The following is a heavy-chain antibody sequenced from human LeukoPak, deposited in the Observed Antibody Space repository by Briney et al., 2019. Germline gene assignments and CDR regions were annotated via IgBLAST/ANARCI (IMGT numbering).Heavy chain of an antibody. J-gene: IGHJ4*01. Sequence: GGSLRLSCVASEFDFFSYGMQWVRQAPGKGLVWVSRIFTDGSTTSYADSVKGRFTISRDNAKNTLHLQMNSLRAEDTAVYYCARELPREVTLDYWGQGTLVTVSP. CDR2: IFTDGSTT. D-gene: IGHD2-21*02. V-gene: IGHV3-74*01. CDR3: ARELPREVTLDY. CDR1: EFDFFSYG.